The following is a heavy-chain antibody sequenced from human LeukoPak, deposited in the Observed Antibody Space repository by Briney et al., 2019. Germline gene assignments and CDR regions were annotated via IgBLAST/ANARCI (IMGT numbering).Heavy chain of an antibody. CDR2: IKTDGSST. V-gene: IGHV3-74*01. CDR1: GFTFSNYW. Sequence: GGSLRLSCAASGFTFSNYWMHWVRQAPGKGLVWVSRIKTDGSSTFYADSVKGRFTISRDNAKNTLYLQMNSLRVEETAAYYCVSDTAWGYWGQGTLVTVSS. J-gene: IGHJ4*02. CDR3: VSDTAWGY. D-gene: IGHD5-18*01.